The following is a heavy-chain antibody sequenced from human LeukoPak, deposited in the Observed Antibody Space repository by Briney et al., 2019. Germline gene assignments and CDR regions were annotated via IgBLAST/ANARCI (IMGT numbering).Heavy chain of an antibody. D-gene: IGHD2-15*01. CDR1: GFTFDDYA. CDR3: LAGYCSGGSCKGAYYFDY. Sequence: GGSLRLSCAASGFTFDDYAMHWVRQAPGKGLEWVSGISWNSGSIGYADSVKGRSTISRDNAKNSLYLQMNSLRAEDTALYYCLAGYCSGGSCKGAYYFDYWGQGTLVTVSS. CDR2: ISWNSGSI. J-gene: IGHJ4*02. V-gene: IGHV3-9*01.